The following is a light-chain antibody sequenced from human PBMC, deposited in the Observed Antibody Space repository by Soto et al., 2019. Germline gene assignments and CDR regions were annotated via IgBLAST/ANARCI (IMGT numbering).Light chain of an antibody. CDR1: QGISSA. Sequence: ATQFTQSPSSLSASVGDRVTITCRASQGISSALAWYQQKPGKATQLLIYDAFSSESGVPARFGGRGSGTDFTLTISSLQPEDFATYYCQQYNSYSRTFGPGTKVDIK. V-gene: IGKV1-13*02. J-gene: IGKJ3*01. CDR2: DAF. CDR3: QQYNSYSRT.